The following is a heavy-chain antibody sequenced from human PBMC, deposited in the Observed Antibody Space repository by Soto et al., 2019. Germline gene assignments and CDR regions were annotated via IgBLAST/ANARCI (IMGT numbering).Heavy chain of an antibody. J-gene: IGHJ6*02. Sequence: ASVKVSCKASEYTFTSYYMHWVRQAPGQGLEWMGIINPSGSSTSYAQNFQGRVTMTRDTSTSTVYMELSSLRSEDTADYYCASGRVGATPLYYYAMDVWGQGTTVTVSS. V-gene: IGHV1-46*01. CDR2: INPSGSST. CDR1: EYTFTSYY. D-gene: IGHD1-26*01. CDR3: ASGRVGATPLYYYAMDV.